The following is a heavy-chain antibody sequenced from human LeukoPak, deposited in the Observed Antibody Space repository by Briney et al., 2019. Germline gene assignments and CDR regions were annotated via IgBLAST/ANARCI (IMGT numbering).Heavy chain of an antibody. Sequence: PGGSLRLSCAASGFTFTNYWMHWVRQAPGKGLVWVSRINIDESSTTYADSVKGRFTISRDNAKNTLFLQMNSLRAEDTAVYYCARTVGGNCHFDNWGQGTLVTVSS. D-gene: IGHD4-23*01. CDR2: INIDESST. CDR1: GFTFTNYW. J-gene: IGHJ4*02. V-gene: IGHV3-74*03. CDR3: ARTVGGNCHFDN.